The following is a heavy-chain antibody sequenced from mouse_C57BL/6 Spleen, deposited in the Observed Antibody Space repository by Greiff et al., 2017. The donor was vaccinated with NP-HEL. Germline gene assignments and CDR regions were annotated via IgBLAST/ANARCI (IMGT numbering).Heavy chain of an antibody. CDR2: INPGSGGT. V-gene: IGHV1-54*01. J-gene: IGHJ2*01. CDR1: GYAFTNYL. D-gene: IGHD1-1*01. Sequence: VQLQQSGAELVRPGTSVKVSCKASGYAFTNYLIEWVKQRPGQGLEWIGVINPGSGGTNYNEKFKGKATLTADKSSSTAYMQLSSLTSEDSAVYFCARDGSSPFDYWGQSTTLTVSS. CDR3: ARDGSSPFDY.